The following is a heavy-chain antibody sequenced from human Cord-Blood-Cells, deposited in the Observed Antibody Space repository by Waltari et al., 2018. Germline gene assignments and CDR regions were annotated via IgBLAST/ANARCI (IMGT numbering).Heavy chain of an antibody. CDR3: ARDEGENMVRGGSSFDY. V-gene: IGHV4-38-2*02. CDR2: IYHSGST. D-gene: IGHD3-10*01. J-gene: IGHJ4*02. CDR1: GYSISSGHY. Sequence: QVQLQESGPGLLKPSETLPLTCAVSGYSISSGHYSGWIRHPPGKGLEWIGSIYHSGSTYYNPSLKSRVTISVDTSKNQFSLKLSSVTAADTAVYYCARDEGENMVRGGSSFDYWGQGTLVTVSS.